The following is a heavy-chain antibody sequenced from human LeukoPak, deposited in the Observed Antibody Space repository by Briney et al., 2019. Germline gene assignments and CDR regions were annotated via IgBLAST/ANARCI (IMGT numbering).Heavy chain of an antibody. CDR1: GLTFSNYS. D-gene: IGHD6-19*01. CDR3: AKQWLGYYFDY. Sequence: GGSLTLSCAPSGLTFSNYSMTWVRQAPPKGLDWVSGISARGGSTLLADSVKGRFNISRNNFQNTLYLQINSLRAHETAGDYCAKQWLGYYFDYWGQGTLVTVSS. J-gene: IGHJ4*02. V-gene: IGHV3-23*01. CDR2: ISARGGST.